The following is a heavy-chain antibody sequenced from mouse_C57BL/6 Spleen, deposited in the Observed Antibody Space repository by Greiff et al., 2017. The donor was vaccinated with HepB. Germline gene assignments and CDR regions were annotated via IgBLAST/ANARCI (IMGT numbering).Heavy chain of an antibody. V-gene: IGHV1-81*01. CDR1: GYTFTSYG. CDR3: ARFDPDYFDY. J-gene: IGHJ2*01. Sequence: QVQLQQSGAELARPGASVKLSCKASGYTFTSYGISWVKQRPGQGLEWIGEIYPRSGNTYYNEKFKGKATLTADKSSSTAYMELRSLTSEDSAVYFCARFDPDYFDYWGQGTTLTVSS. CDR2: IYPRSGNT.